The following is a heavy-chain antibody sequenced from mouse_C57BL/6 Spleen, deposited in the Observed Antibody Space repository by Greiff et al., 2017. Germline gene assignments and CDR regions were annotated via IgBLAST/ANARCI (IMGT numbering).Heavy chain of an antibody. Sequence: VQLQQSGAELARPGASVKLSCKASGYTFTSYGISWVKQRTGQGLEWIGEIYPRSGNTYYNEEFKGKATLTADKSSSTAYMELRSLTSEDSAVYFCASRTDYYGSSYVGYWGQGTTLTVSS. D-gene: IGHD1-1*01. CDR2: IYPRSGNT. CDR3: ASRTDYYGSSYVGY. CDR1: GYTFTSYG. V-gene: IGHV1-81*01. J-gene: IGHJ2*01.